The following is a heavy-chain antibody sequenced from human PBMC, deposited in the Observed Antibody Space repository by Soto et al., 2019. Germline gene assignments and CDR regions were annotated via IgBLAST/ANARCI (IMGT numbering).Heavy chain of an antibody. V-gene: IGHV3-21*01. J-gene: IGHJ4*02. CDR3: ASSIVVVPAADY. D-gene: IGHD2-2*01. CDR2: ISSSSSYI. Sequence: EVQLVESGGGLVKPGGSLRLSCAASGFTFSSYSMNWVRQAPGKGLEWVSSISSSSSYIYYASSVKGRFTITRDNAKNSLYLQRNSLRTEDTAVYYCASSIVVVPAADYWGQGTLVTVSA. CDR1: GFTFSSYS.